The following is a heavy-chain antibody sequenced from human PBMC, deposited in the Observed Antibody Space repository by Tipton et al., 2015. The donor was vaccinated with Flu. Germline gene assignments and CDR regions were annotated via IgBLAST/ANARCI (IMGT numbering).Heavy chain of an antibody. D-gene: IGHD6-19*01. Sequence: TLSLTCAVYGGSFSGYYWSWIRQPPGKGLEWIGEINHSGSTNYNPSLKSRVTISVDTSKNQFSLKLSSVTAADTAVYYCARGWRNSLSNGWRYFDYWGQGTLVTVSS. J-gene: IGHJ4*02. V-gene: IGHV4-34*01. CDR1: GGSFSGYY. CDR3: ARGWRNSLSNGWRYFDY. CDR2: INHSGST.